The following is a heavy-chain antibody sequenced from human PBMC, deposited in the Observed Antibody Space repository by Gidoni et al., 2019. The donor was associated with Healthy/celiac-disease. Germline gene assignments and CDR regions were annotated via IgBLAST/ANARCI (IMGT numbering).Heavy chain of an antibody. D-gene: IGHD4-4*01. J-gene: IGHJ4*02. V-gene: IGHV1-69*01. CDR2: IIPIFGTA. Sequence: QLQLVQSGPEVTKPGSSVKVSCQASGGTFSSYSISWVRQPPGQGLEWMGGIIPIFGTANYAQKFQGRVTITADESTSTAYMELSSLRSEDTAVYYCARSYSNSPLDYWGQGTLVTVSS. CDR1: GGTFSSYS. CDR3: ARSYSNSPLDY.